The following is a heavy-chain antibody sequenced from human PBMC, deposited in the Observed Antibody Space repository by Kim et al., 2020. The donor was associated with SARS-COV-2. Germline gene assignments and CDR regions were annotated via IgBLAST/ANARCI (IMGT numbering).Heavy chain of an antibody. Sequence: SETLSLTCTVSGGSISSSSYYWGWIRQPPGKGLEWIGSIYYSGSTYYNPSLKSRVTISVDTSKNQFSLKLSSVTAADTAVYYCARSNVLLRFRELSHAPNWFDPWGQGTLVTVSS. CDR2: IYYSGST. CDR1: GGSISSSSYY. CDR3: ARSNVLLRFRELSHAPNWFDP. J-gene: IGHJ5*02. D-gene: IGHD3-10*01. V-gene: IGHV4-39*01.